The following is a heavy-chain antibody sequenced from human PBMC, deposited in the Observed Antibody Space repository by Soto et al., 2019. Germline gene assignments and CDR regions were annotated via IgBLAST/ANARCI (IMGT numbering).Heavy chain of an antibody. D-gene: IGHD3-3*01. CDR2: ISSSSSYT. CDR1: GFTFSSYW. Sequence: GGSLRLSCAASGFTFSSYWMHWVRQAPGKGLVWVSYISSSSSYTNYADSVKGRFTISRDNAKNSLYLQMNSLRAEDTAVYYCARDGSGYSSFDYWGQGTLVTVSS. V-gene: IGHV3-11*05. J-gene: IGHJ4*02. CDR3: ARDGSGYSSFDY.